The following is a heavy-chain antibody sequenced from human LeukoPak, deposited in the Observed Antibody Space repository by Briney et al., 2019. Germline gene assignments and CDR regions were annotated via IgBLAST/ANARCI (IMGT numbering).Heavy chain of an antibody. CDR1: GFTFRSYE. J-gene: IGHJ5*02. V-gene: IGHV3-48*03. CDR3: VRGGYGDYGRGS. D-gene: IGHD4-17*01. Sequence: GGSLRLSCVASGFTFRSYEMNWVRQAPGKGLEWIAYIYSSGSTTYYADSVKGRFTVSRDNAKNSLYLQMNSLRVEDTAVYYCVRGGYGDYGRGSWGRGTLLTVSS. CDR2: IYSSGSTT.